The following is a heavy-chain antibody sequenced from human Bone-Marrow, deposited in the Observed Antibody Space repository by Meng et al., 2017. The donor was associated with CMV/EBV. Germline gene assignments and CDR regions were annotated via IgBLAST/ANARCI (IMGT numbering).Heavy chain of an antibody. V-gene: IGHV1-2*02. Sequence: ASVKVSCKASGGTFSSYAISWVRQAPGQGLEWMGWINLNGGGTNYAQKFQDRVTMTRDTSISTAYMELSRLRSDDTAVYYCATILGYSSGWDYWGQGTLVTVSS. D-gene: IGHD6-19*01. CDR1: GGTFSSYA. CDR3: ATILGYSSGWDY. J-gene: IGHJ4*02. CDR2: INLNGGGT.